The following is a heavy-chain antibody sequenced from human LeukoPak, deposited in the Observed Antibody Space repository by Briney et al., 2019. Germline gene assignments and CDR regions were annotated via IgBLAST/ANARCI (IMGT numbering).Heavy chain of an antibody. D-gene: IGHD5-18*01. V-gene: IGHV3-7*01. Sequence: GGSLRLSCEASGFTFSTSTMHWVRQAPGKGLEWVANIKKDGSEKYYVDAVKGRFTISRNNAKTSLYLQMNSLRAEDTAVYYCARDLSGIAGYTYGRGIDYWGQGTLVTVSS. CDR3: ARDLSGIAGYTYGRGIDY. CDR1: GFTFSTST. CDR2: IKKDGSEK. J-gene: IGHJ4*02.